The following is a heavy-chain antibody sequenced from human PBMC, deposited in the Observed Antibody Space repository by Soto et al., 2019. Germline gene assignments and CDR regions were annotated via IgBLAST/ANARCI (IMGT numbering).Heavy chain of an antibody. CDR1: GFTFSSYG. V-gene: IGHV3-33*01. CDR3: AREDALTYCSSTSCPSGYYYGMDV. D-gene: IGHD2-2*01. J-gene: IGHJ6*02. CDR2: IWYDGSNK. Sequence: QVQLVESGGGVVQPGRSLRLSCAASGFTFSSYGMHWVRQAPGKGLEWVAVIWYDGSNKYYADSVKGRFTISRDNSKNTLYLQMNRLRAEDTAVYYCAREDALTYCSSTSCPSGYYYGMDVWGPGTTVTVSS.